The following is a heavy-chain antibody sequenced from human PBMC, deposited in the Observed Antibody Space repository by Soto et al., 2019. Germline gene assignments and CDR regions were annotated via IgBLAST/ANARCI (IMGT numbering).Heavy chain of an antibody. D-gene: IGHD4-17*01. J-gene: IGHJ6*02. CDR2: IRSKAYGGTT. CDR1: VFTRCDYS. Sequence: PWVSXRLSCTASVFTRCDYSIILFRQAPGKGLEWVGFIRSKAYGGTTEYAASVKGRFTISRDDSKRIAYLQMNSLKTEETAVYYCNTEGGNYGGNSYYGMDVWGQGTTVTVSS. CDR3: NTEGGNYGGNSYYGMDV. V-gene: IGHV3-49*03.